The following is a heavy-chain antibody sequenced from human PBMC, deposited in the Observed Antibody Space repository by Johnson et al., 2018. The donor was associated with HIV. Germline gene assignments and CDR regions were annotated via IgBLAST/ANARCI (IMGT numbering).Heavy chain of an antibody. CDR3: AKVLFGCSSGDAFDI. CDR2: IKQDGSEK. Sequence: VQLVESGGGVVQPGGSLRLSCAASGFTLSHYGMHWVRQAPGKGLEWVANIKQDGSEKHYMDSVKGRFTVSRDNAKNSLYLQMNSLRAEDTALYYCAKVLFGCSSGDAFDIWGQGTMVTVSS. CDR1: GFTLSHYG. V-gene: IGHV3-7*03. D-gene: IGHD5-18*01. J-gene: IGHJ3*02.